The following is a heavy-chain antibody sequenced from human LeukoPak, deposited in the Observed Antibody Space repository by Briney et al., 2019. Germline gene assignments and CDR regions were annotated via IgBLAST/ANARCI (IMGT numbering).Heavy chain of an antibody. CDR1: GGTFSSYA. CDR3: ARDAPSPGTPGDYYYYMDV. D-gene: IGHD2-2*01. CDR2: IIPIFGTA. J-gene: IGHJ6*03. Sequence: GSSVKVSCKASGGTFSSYAISWVRQAPGQGLEWMGGIIPIFGTANYAQKFQGRVTITTDESTSTAYMELSSLRSEDTAVYYCARDAPSPGTPGDYYYYMDVWGKGTTVTVSS. V-gene: IGHV1-69*05.